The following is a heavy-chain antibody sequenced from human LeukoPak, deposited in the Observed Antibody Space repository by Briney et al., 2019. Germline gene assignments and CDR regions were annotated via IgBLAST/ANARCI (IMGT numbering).Heavy chain of an antibody. CDR2: INHSGST. V-gene: IGHV4-34*01. CDR1: GGSFSGYY. CDR3: ARVASWRDAFDI. Sequence: SETLSLTCAVYGGSFSGYYWSWIRQPPGKGLEWIGEINHSGSTNYNPSLKSRVTILVDTSKNQFSLKLSSVTAADTAVYYCARVASWRDAFDIWGQGTMVTVSS. J-gene: IGHJ3*02. D-gene: IGHD2-2*01.